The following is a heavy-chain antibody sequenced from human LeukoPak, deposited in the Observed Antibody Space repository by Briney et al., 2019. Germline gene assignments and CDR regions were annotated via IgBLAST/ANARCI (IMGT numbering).Heavy chain of an antibody. CDR2: IIPIFGTA. D-gene: IGHD4-11*01. J-gene: IGHJ1*01. CDR3: ARDQTPYSNYEERYFQH. Sequence: SVKVSCKASGGTFSSYAISWVRQAPGQGLEWMGGIIPIFGTANYAQKFQGRVTITADEYTSTAYMELSSLRSEDTAVYYCARDQTPYSNYEERYFQHWGQGTLVTVSS. V-gene: IGHV1-69*13. CDR1: GGTFSSYA.